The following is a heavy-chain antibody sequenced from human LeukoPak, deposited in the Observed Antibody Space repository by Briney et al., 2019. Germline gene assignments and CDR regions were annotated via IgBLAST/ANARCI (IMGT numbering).Heavy chain of an antibody. V-gene: IGHV3-30*02. CDR3: ARDSHDYSYYYMDV. Sequence: GGSLRLSCAASGFTFSSYGMHWVRQAPGKGLEWVAFIRYDGSNKYYADSVKGRFAISRDNSKNTLYLQMNSLRAEDTAVYYCARDSHDYSYYYMDVWGKGTTVTVSS. CDR2: IRYDGSNK. J-gene: IGHJ6*03. CDR1: GFTFSSYG.